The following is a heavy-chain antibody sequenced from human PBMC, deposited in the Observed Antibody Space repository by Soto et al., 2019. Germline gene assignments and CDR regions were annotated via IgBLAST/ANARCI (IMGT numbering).Heavy chain of an antibody. CDR1: GFTVSSNY. CDR3: ATGDDYGGPKPGA. Sequence: GGSLRLSCAASGFTVSSNYMGWVRQAPGRGLEWVSVIFSGGDTYYAGSVRGRFTISRDNSKNTLYLQMNSLRAEDTAVYFCATGDDYGGPKPGAWGKGTRVTVSS. D-gene: IGHD4-17*01. J-gene: IGHJ5*02. V-gene: IGHV3-53*01. CDR2: IFSGGDT.